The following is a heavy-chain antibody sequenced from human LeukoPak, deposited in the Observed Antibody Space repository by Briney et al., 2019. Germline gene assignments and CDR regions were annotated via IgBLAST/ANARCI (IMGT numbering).Heavy chain of an antibody. CDR3: ASGYCTNGVCYRHHWPCGMDV. CDR1: GGSFSGYY. CDR2: INHSGST. Sequence: SETLSLTCAVYGGSFSGYYWSWIRQPPGKGLEWIGEINHSGSTNYNPSLKSRVTISVDTSKNQFSLKLSSVTAADTAVYYCASGYCTNGVCYRHHWPCGMDVWGQGTTVTVSS. V-gene: IGHV4-34*01. J-gene: IGHJ6*02. D-gene: IGHD2-8*01.